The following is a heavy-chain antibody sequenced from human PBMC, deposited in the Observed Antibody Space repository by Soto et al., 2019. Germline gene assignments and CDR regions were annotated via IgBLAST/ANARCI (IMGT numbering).Heavy chain of an antibody. CDR3: ARGVTFGGVIAPRFGP. CDR1: GGSISSGDYY. Sequence: SETLSLTCTVSGGSISSGDYYWSWIRQHPGKGLEWIGYIHNSGTTYYIPPLKSRVAMTVDTSKNQLSLKLTSVTAADTAVYYCARGVTFGGVIAPRFGPWGQGTLVTVSS. V-gene: IGHV4-31*03. D-gene: IGHD3-16*02. CDR2: IHNSGTT. J-gene: IGHJ5*02.